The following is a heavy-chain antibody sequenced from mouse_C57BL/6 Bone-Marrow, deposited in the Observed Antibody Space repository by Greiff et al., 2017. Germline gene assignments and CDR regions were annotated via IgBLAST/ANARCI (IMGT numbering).Heavy chain of an antibody. CDR1: GFNIKNTY. J-gene: IGHJ4*01. Sequence: EVKLQQSVAELVRPGASVKLSCTASGFNIKNTYMHWVKQRPEQGLEWIGRIDPANGNTTYAPKFQGKATITADPSSNTAYLQLSSLTSEDTAIYYCASYDYDDYYAMDYWGQGTSVTVSS. D-gene: IGHD2-4*01. CDR3: ASYDYDDYYAMDY. V-gene: IGHV14-3*01. CDR2: IDPANGNT.